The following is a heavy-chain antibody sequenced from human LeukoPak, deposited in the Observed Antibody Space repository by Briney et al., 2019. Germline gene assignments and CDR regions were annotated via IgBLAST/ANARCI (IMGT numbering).Heavy chain of an antibody. D-gene: IGHD3-10*01. CDR1: GFTFSSYS. CDR3: SKDLTSDFGGDLDP. Sequence: GGSLRLSCAASGFTFSSYSMSWVRHAPGKGLEWVSSISGRSSYIYYADSVKGRFTISRDNSKSTVYLQMNSLRVEDAAVYYCSKDLTSDFGGDLDPWGQGTLVTVSS. CDR2: ISGRSSYI. V-gene: IGHV3-21*01. J-gene: IGHJ5*02.